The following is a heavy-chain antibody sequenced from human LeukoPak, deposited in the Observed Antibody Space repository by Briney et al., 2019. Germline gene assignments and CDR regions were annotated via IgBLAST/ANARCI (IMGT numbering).Heavy chain of an antibody. CDR1: GYTFTSYY. V-gene: IGHV1-46*03. D-gene: IGHD3-10*01. CDR2: INPSGGST. CDR3: ARARYYGSGSYRYFDL. Sequence: ASVKVPCKASGYTFTSYYIHWVRQAPGQGLEWMGIINPSGGSTSYAQKFQGRVTMTRDTSTSTVYMELSSLRSEDTAVYYCARARYYGSGSYRYFDLWGRGTLVTVSS. J-gene: IGHJ2*01.